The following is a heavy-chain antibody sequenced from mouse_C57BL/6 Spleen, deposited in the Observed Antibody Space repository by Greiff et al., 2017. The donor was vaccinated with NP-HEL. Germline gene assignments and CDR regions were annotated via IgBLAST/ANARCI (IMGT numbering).Heavy chain of an antibody. CDR2: ISNGGGST. CDR3: ARHTRGYFDV. Sequence: EVQGVESGGGLVQPGGSLKLSCAASGFTFSDYYMYWVRQTPEKRLEWVAYISNGGGSTYYPDTVTGRFTLSRDNAKNTLYLQMSRLKSDDTAMYYCARHTRGYFDVWGTGTTVTVSS. CDR1: GFTFSDYY. J-gene: IGHJ1*03. D-gene: IGHD3-3*01. V-gene: IGHV5-12*01.